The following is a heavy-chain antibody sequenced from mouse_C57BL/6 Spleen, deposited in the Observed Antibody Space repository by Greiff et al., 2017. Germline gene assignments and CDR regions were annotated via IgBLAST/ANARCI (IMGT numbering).Heavy chain of an antibody. Sequence: VQLQQPGAELVKPGASVKVSCKASGYTFTSYWMHWVKQRPGQGLEWIGRIHPSVSDTNYNHKFKGKATLTVDKSSSTAYMQISSLTSEDSAVYYCAFTPLDGAMDYWGQGTSVTVSS. J-gene: IGHJ4*01. CDR1: GYTFTSYW. V-gene: IGHV1-74*01. D-gene: IGHD6-1*01. CDR2: IHPSVSDT. CDR3: AFTPLDGAMDY.